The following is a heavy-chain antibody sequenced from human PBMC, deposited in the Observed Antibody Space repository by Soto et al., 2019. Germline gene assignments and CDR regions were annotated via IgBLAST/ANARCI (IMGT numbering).Heavy chain of an antibody. CDR3: ARGTGYYYGMDA. CDR2: ISSSSSYI. Sequence: GGSLRLSCAASGFTFSSYSMNWVRQAPGKGLEWVSSISSSSSYIYYADSVKGRFTISRDNAKNSLYLQMNSLRAEDTAVYYCARGTGYYYGMDAWGQGTTVTVSS. V-gene: IGHV3-21*01. J-gene: IGHJ6*02. D-gene: IGHD1-1*01. CDR1: GFTFSSYS.